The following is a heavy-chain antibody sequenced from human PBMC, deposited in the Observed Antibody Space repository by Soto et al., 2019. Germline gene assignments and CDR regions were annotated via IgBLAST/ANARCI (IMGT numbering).Heavy chain of an antibody. CDR2: INHSGST. Sequence: SETLSLTCAVYGGSFSGYYWSWIRQPPGKGLEWIGEINHSGSTNYNPSLKSRVTISVDTSKNQFSLKLSSVTAADTAVYYCASHRKSGYSYGSRYYYYGMDVWGQGTTVTVSS. CDR1: GGSFSGYY. V-gene: IGHV4-34*01. D-gene: IGHD5-18*01. CDR3: ASHRKSGYSYGSRYYYYGMDV. J-gene: IGHJ6*02.